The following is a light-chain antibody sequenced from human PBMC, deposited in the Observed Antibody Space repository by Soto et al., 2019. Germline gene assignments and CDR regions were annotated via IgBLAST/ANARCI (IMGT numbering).Light chain of an antibody. J-gene: IGKJ1*01. CDR1: QSISNH. Sequence: DIQVTQSPSSLSASVEDRVIITCRASQSISNHLNWYQQKPGKAPELLIFAASSLQSGVPSRFSGSRSGPDFTLTISSLQPEDFATYYCQQSYSSPPTFGQGTKVDI. V-gene: IGKV1-39*01. CDR2: AAS. CDR3: QQSYSSPPT.